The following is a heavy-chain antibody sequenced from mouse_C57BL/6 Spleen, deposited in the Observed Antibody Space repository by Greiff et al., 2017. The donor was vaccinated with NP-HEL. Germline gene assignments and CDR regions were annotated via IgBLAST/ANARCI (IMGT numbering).Heavy chain of an antibody. CDR1: GFNIKDDY. D-gene: IGHD1-1*01. Sequence: VQLQQSGAELVRPGASVKLSCTASGFNIKDDYMHWVKQRPEQGLEWIGWIDPENGDTEYASKFQGKATITADTSSNTAYLQLGSLTSEDTAVYYCTTPTTVVAPYAMDYWGQGTSVTVSS. CDR2: IDPENGDT. J-gene: IGHJ4*01. V-gene: IGHV14-4*01. CDR3: TTPTTVVAPYAMDY.